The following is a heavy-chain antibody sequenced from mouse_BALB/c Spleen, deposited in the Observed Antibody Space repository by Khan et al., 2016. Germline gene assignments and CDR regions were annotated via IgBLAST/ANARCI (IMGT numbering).Heavy chain of an antibody. J-gene: IGHJ3*01. V-gene: IGHV2-9*02. D-gene: IGHD1-2*01. CDR2: IWPGGST. CDR1: GFSLTNSG. CDR3: GRGDQDNGAWFAS. Sequence: QVQLKESGPGLVAPSQSLSITCTVSGFSLTNSGVHWIRQPPGKGLEWLGVIWPGGSTDYNSALMSRLSITKDNSQNQVFLKMISLQTDDTAMYYCGRGDQDNGAWFASWGQGTLVIVSA.